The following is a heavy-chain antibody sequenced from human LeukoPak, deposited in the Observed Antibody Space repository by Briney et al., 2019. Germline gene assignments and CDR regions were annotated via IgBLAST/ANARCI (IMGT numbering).Heavy chain of an antibody. Sequence: SVKVSCKASGGTFSSYAISWVRQAPGQGLEWMGGIIPIFGTANYAQKFQGRVTITADESTSTAYMELSSLRSEDTAVYYCAREDDTGRYMGDDAFDIWGQGTMVTVSS. D-gene: IGHD1-26*01. CDR3: AREDDTGRYMGDDAFDI. J-gene: IGHJ3*02. CDR2: IIPIFGTA. CDR1: GGTFSSYA. V-gene: IGHV1-69*13.